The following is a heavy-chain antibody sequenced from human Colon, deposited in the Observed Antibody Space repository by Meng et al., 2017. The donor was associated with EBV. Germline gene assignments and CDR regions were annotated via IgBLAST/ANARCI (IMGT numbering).Heavy chain of an antibody. CDR2: IHPSGSI. CDR1: GGSLSDSY. D-gene: IGHD7-27*01. V-gene: IGHV4-34*02. CDR3: SRGVDSYKLGNL. Sequence: QVQLPQWGAGLLKPSWTLSLHCVVYGGSLSDSYCSWIRQSPGRGLEWIGEIHPSGSIFYNPSLQSRVTISVDTSKNQFSLNLNSVTAADTAVYFCSRGVDSYKLGNLWGRGTLVTVSS. J-gene: IGHJ2*01.